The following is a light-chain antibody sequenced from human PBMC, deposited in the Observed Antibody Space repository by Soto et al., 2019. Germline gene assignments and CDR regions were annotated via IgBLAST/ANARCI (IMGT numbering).Light chain of an antibody. Sequence: EIVMTQSPATLSVSPGERATLSCRASQSVSSNLAWYQQKPGQAPRLLIYGASTRATGIPPRFSFSGSGTAFTHPTSSLQSEDVSVYYCQQYTNWPYTFGQGTKLEVK. CDR3: QQYTNWPYT. J-gene: IGKJ2*01. CDR2: GAS. V-gene: IGKV3-15*01. CDR1: QSVSSN.